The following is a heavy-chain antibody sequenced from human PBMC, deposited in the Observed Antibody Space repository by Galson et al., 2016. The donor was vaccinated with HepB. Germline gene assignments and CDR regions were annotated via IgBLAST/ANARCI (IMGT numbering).Heavy chain of an antibody. CDR2: IGHDGNKE. D-gene: IGHD6-19*01. CDR1: GFSFRAYV. Sequence: SLRLSCAASGFSFRAYVMHWVRQAPGKGLEWVAGIGHDGNKEYFMESAKGRFTVSRDNSKNTLYLQMNTLGFEDTAVYYCARGDPWYSSGWGPDYWGQGTLVSVSS. V-gene: IGHV3-33*01. CDR3: ARGDPWYSSGWGPDY. J-gene: IGHJ4*02.